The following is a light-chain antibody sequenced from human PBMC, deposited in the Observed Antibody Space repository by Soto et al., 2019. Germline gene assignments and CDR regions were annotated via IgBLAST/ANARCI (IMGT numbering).Light chain of an antibody. Sequence: EIVLTQSPGILSLSPGERATLSCRASQSVRSTYLAWYQQKPGQAPRLLIHGASSRATGIPDRFSGSGSGTDFTLTICRLEPEDFAVYYCQYYSSSLSITFGQGTRLDIK. J-gene: IGKJ5*01. CDR1: QSVRSTY. V-gene: IGKV3-20*01. CDR3: QYYSSSLSIT. CDR2: GAS.